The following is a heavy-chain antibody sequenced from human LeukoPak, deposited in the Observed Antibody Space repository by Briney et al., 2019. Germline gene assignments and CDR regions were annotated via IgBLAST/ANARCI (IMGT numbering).Heavy chain of an antibody. CDR3: ARGGIAAPGTVH. CDR1: GYSISSGYY. V-gene: IGHV4-38-2*01. J-gene: IGHJ4*02. Sequence: PSETLSLTCAVSGYSISSGYYWGWIRQPPGKGLEWIGSIYHSGSTYYNPSLKSRVTISVDTSKSQFSLKLSSVTAADTAVYYCARGGIAAPGTVHWGQGTLVTVSS. D-gene: IGHD6-13*01. CDR2: IYHSGST.